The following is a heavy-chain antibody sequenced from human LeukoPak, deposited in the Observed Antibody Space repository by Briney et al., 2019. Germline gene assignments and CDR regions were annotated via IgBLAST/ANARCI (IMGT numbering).Heavy chain of an antibody. CDR3: ARTNRGRFYYYYYMDV. D-gene: IGHD7-27*01. V-gene: IGHV1-8*03. CDR2: MNPNSGNT. Sequence: ASVKVSCKASGGTFSSYAISWVRQATGQGLEWKGWMNPNSGNTGYAQKFQGRVTITRNTSISTAYMELSSLRSEDTAVYYCARTNRGRFYYYYYMDVWGKGTTVTVSS. CDR1: GGTFSSYA. J-gene: IGHJ6*03.